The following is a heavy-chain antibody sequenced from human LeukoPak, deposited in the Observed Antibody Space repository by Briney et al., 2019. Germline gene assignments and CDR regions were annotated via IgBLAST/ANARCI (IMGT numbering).Heavy chain of an antibody. Sequence: SETLSLTCTVSGGSISSYYWSWIRQPPGKGLEWIGYIYYSGGTNYNPSLKSRVTISVDTSKNQFSLKLSSVTAADTAVYYCARDRAYSYGHTYYYYMDVWGKGTTVTVSS. D-gene: IGHD5-18*01. J-gene: IGHJ6*03. V-gene: IGHV4-59*01. CDR3: ARDRAYSYGHTYYYYMDV. CDR1: GGSISSYY. CDR2: IYYSGGT.